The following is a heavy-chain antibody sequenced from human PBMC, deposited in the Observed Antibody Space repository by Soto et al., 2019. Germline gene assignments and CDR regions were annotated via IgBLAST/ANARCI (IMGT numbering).Heavy chain of an antibody. D-gene: IGHD5-18*01. J-gene: IGHJ2*01. CDR2: IYTSGSA. CDR3: ARDYDVNTALNSWYFDL. Sequence: QVQLQESGPGLVKASENLTLTCTISGGSINNYYWTWVRQPPGPGLEWIGRIYTSGSAHYNPSLQSRVTLSVDVSKNQFSLRVNSGTATDTAIYFCARDYDVNTALNSWYFDLWGRGTLVTVSS. CDR1: GGSINNYY. V-gene: IGHV4-4*07.